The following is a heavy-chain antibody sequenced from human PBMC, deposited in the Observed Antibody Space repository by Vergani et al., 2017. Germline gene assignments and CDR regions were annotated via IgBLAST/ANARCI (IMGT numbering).Heavy chain of an antibody. J-gene: IGHJ6*02. V-gene: IGHV3-15*07. Sequence: EVQLVESGGGIVKPGGSLRLSCVASGFSFRNAWMNWVRRTPGKGLEWVGRIKSTFDRGTTDYAAAVKGRFTISRDDSNNTMFLEMTGLKTEDIGVYYCTTDXRDCCDGSCHRLRDPHYYGMDVWGQGTTVTVSS. CDR2: IKSTFDRGTT. D-gene: IGHD2-21*01. CDR3: TTDXRDCCDGSCHRLRDPHYYGMDV. CDR1: GFSFRNAW.